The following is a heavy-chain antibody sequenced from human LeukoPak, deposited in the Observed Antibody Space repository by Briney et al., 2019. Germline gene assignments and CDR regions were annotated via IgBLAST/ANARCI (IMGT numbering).Heavy chain of an antibody. CDR3: AREASQKGAHYMDV. D-gene: IGHD3-16*01. J-gene: IGHJ6*03. V-gene: IGHV4-59*01. CDR1: GGSISSYY. CDR2: IYYSGYT. Sequence: SETLSLTCIVSGGSISSYYWSWIRQPPGKGREYIGYIYYSGYTNYNPSLKSRVTISVDTSKNQFSLKLSSVTAADTAVYYCAREASQKGAHYMDVWGKGTTVTISS.